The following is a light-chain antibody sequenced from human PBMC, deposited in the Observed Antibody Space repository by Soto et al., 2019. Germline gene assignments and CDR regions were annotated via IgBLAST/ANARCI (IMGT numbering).Light chain of an antibody. CDR2: DAS. J-gene: IGKJ3*01. Sequence: EIVLTQSPATPSLSPGERATLSCRASQSVTSNLAWYQQKPGQAPRLLIYDASNRATGIPARFSGSGSGTDFTLTISSLEPEDFAVYYCQQRNNWPTFGPGTKVDIK. V-gene: IGKV3-11*01. CDR3: QQRNNWPT. CDR1: QSVTSN.